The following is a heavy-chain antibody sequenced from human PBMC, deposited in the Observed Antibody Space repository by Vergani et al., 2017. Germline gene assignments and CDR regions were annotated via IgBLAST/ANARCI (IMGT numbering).Heavy chain of an antibody. V-gene: IGHV1-2*02. CDR2: INPNSGGT. D-gene: IGHD2-21*02. J-gene: IGHJ3*02. CDR1: GYTFTGYY. Sequence: QVQLVQSGSAVKKPGASVKVSCKASGYTFTGYYMHWVRQAPGQGLEWMGWINPNSGGTNYAQKFQGRVTMTRDTSISTAYMELSRLRSDDTAVYYCVRVRRGVVVTAHDAFDIWGQGTMVTVSS. CDR3: VRVRRGVVVTAHDAFDI.